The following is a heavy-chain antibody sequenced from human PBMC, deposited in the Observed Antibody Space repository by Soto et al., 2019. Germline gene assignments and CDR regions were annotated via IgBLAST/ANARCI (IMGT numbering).Heavy chain of an antibody. Sequence: SETLSLTCTVSGGSISSYYWSWIRQPPGKGLEWIGYIYYSGSTNYNPSLKSRVTISVDTSKNQFSLKLSSVTAADTAVYYCARGGFYCSSTSCTRYYYYGMDGCGQGTTVT. CDR1: GGSISSYY. CDR3: ARGGFYCSSTSCTRYYYYGMDG. V-gene: IGHV4-59*01. CDR2: IYYSGST. J-gene: IGHJ6*02. D-gene: IGHD2-2*01.